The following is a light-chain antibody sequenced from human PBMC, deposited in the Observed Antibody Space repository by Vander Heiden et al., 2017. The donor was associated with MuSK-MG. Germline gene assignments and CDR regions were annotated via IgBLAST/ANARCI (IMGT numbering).Light chain of an antibody. CDR2: DDI. V-gene: IGLV1-40*01. J-gene: IGLJ2*01. Sequence: QSVLTQPPSVSGAPGQMVSVSCTGSSSNIGAGYVVPWYQQLPGTAPKLLIYDDINRPSGVPDRFSGSKSGTAASLAITGLQAEDEAYYYCHSYDSSLRVVFGGGTRVTVL. CDR3: HSYDSSLRVV. CDR1: SSNIGAGYV.